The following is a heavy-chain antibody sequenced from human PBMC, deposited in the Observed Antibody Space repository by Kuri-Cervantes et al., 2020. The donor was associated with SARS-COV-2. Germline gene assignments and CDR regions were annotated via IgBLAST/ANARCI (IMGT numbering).Heavy chain of an antibody. J-gene: IGHJ4*02. D-gene: IGHD3-3*01. CDR2: ISYDGSNK. V-gene: IGHV3-30-3*01. Sequence: GESLKISCAASGFTFSSYAMHWVRQAPGKGLEWVAVISYDGSNKYYADSVKGRFTISRDNSKNTLYLQMNSLKTEDTAVYYCTRDDFWSGYYIYWGQGTLVTVSS. CDR1: GFTFSSYA. CDR3: TRDDFWSGYYIY.